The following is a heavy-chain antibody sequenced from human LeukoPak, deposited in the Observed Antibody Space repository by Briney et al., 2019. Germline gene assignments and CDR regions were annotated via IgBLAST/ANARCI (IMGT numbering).Heavy chain of an antibody. V-gene: IGHV3-74*01. CDR1: GFIFRSNW. J-gene: IGHJ4*02. D-gene: IGHD6-13*01. Sequence: GGSLRLSCAASGFIFRSNWMHWVRQAPGKGLVWVSRINEDGSTTNHADSVKGRFTISRDNVKNTLYMEMNSLRAEDTAVYYCARAPRTAANFDYWGQGTLVTVSS. CDR2: INEDGSTT. CDR3: ARAPRTAANFDY.